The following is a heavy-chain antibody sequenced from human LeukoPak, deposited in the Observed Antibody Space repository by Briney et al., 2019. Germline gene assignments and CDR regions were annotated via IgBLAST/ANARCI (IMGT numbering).Heavy chain of an antibody. CDR3: ARSYGDYVSYYYMDV. V-gene: IGHV4-59*01. CDR2: IYYSGST. J-gene: IGHJ6*03. CDR1: GGSISSYY. Sequence: SETLSLTCTVSGGSISSYYWSWLRQPPGKGLEWIGYIYYSGSTNYNPSLKSRVTISIDTSKNQFSLNLRSVTAADTAVYYCARSYGDYVSYYYMDVWGKGTTVTVSS. D-gene: IGHD4-17*01.